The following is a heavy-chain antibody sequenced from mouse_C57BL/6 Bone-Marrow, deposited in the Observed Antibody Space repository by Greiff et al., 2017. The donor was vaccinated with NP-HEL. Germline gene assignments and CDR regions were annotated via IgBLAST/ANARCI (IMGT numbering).Heavy chain of an antibody. CDR3: ARHDWDGYYYAMDY. D-gene: IGHD4-1*01. J-gene: IGHJ4*01. V-gene: IGHV5-9*01. Sequence: DVKLVESGGGLVKPGGSLKLSCAASGFTFSSYTMSWVRQTPEKRLEWVATISGGGGNTYYPDSVKGRFTISRDNAKNTLYLQMSSLRSEDTALYYCARHDWDGYYYAMDYWGQGTSVTVSS. CDR1: GFTFSSYT. CDR2: ISGGGGNT.